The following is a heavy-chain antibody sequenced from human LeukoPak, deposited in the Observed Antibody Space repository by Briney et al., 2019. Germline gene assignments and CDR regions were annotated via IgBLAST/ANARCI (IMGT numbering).Heavy chain of an antibody. CDR1: GGSIRSGCYC. J-gene: IGHJ3*02. Sequence: PSQTLSLNCTDSGGSIRSGCYCWSWIRQPAVKGLEWLGRIYTSGSTNYNPSLKGRVTISVDTSKNQFSLKLSSVTAADTAVYYCAREGNHAFDIWGQGTMVTVSS. V-gene: IGHV4-61*02. CDR3: AREGNHAFDI. CDR2: IYTSGST. D-gene: IGHD1-14*01.